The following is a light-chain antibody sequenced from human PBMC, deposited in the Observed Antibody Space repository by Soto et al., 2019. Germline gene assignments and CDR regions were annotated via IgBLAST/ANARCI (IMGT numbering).Light chain of an antibody. Sequence: QSVLTQPASVSGSPGQSITISCTGTSSDVGGYNYVSWYQQHPGKAPKLMIYDVSNRPSGVSNLFSGSKSGNTASLTISGLQAEDEADYYCSSYTSSSFYVFGTGTKVTVL. J-gene: IGLJ1*01. CDR2: DVS. CDR3: SSYTSSSFYV. CDR1: SSDVGGYNY. V-gene: IGLV2-14*01.